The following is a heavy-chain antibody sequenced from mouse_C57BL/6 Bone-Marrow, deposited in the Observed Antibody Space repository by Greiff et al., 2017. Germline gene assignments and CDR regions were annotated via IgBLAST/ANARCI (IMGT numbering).Heavy chain of an antibody. D-gene: IGHD2-10*01. CDR1: GYTFTDHT. V-gene: IGHV1-78*01. CDR3: ARGGAYSYLYYAMDY. J-gene: IGHJ4*01. CDR2: IYPRDGST. Sequence: VQLQESDAELVKPGASVKISCKVSGYTFTDHTIHWMKQRPEQGLEWIGYIYPRDGSTKYNEKFKGKATLTADKSSSTAYMQLNSLTSEDSAVYFCARGGAYSYLYYAMDYWGQGTSVTVSS.